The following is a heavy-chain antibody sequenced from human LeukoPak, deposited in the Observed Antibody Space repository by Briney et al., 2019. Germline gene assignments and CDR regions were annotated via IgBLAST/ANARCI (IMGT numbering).Heavy chain of an antibody. D-gene: IGHD2-2*01. CDR1: GFTFSSYA. CDR2: ISYDGSNK. Sequence: GGSLRLSCAASGFTFSSYAMHWVRQAPGKGLEWVAVISYDGSNKYYADSVKGRFTISRDNAKNTLYLQMNSLRAEDTAIYYCATSRTFDYWGQGTLVTVSS. CDR3: ATSRTFDY. J-gene: IGHJ4*02. V-gene: IGHV3-30-3*01.